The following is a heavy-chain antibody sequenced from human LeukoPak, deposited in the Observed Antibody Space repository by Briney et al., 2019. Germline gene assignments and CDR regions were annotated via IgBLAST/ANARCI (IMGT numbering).Heavy chain of an antibody. CDR1: GFTFSSYA. J-gene: IGHJ4*02. CDR3: AKAPQMIVVVIRYFDY. CDR2: ISGSGGST. D-gene: IGHD3-22*01. Sequence: PGGSLRLSCAASGFTFSSYAMSWVRQAPGKGLEWVSAISGSGGSTYYADSVKGRFTISRDNSKNTLYPQMNSLRAEDTAVYYCAKAPQMIVVVIRYFDYWGQGTLVTVSS. V-gene: IGHV3-23*01.